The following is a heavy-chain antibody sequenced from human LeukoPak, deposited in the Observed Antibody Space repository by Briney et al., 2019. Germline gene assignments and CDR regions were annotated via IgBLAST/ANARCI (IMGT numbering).Heavy chain of an antibody. CDR1: GFTFSSYS. V-gene: IGHV3-21*01. D-gene: IGHD4-17*01. CDR3: ARDRVGDAYDY. J-gene: IGHJ4*02. CDR2: ISSSSSYI. Sequence: GGSLRLSCAASGFTFSSYSMNWVRQAPGKGLEWVSSISSSSSYIYYVDSVKGRFTTSRDNAKNSLYLQMNSLRAEDTAVYYCARDRVGDAYDYWGQGTLVTVSS.